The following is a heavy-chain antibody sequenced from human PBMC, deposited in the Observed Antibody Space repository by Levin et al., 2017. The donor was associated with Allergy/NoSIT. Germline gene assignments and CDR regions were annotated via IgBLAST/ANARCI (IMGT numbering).Heavy chain of an antibody. V-gene: IGHV4-39*01. D-gene: IGHD2/OR15-2a*01. CDR3: ARHDNKFGH. CDR2: IYHIFIT. CDR1: FFSITIFY. Sequence: SYTLSLTFIFSFFSITIFYFFFILHPPFNFLYFIFIIYHIFITYYIPSLISRVSISVDTSKNQFSLKLSSVPAADTAMYYCARHDNKFGHWCQATLVTVSS. J-gene: IGHJ5*02.